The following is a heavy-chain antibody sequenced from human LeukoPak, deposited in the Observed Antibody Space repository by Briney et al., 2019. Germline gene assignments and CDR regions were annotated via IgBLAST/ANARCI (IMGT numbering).Heavy chain of an antibody. J-gene: IGHJ4*02. CDR2: INPNSGGT. V-gene: IGHV1-2*02. CDR3: ARGRSVTVPETTKLFDQ. D-gene: IGHD1-7*01. Sequence: GASVKVSCKASGYTFTGYYLHWVRQAPGQGLEWMAWINPNSGGTSYAQKFRGRATMARDTSISTAYMELSRLRSDDTAVYYCARGRSVTVPETTKLFDQWGQGTLVTVSS. CDR1: GYTFTGYY.